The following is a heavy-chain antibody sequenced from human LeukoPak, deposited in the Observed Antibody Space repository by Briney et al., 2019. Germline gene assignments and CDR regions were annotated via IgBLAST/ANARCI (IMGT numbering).Heavy chain of an antibody. D-gene: IGHD6-6*01. Sequence: PGGSLRLSCAASGFTFDDYAMHWVRQAPGKGLEWVSGISWNGAGIAYADSVKGRFTISRDNAKNSLYLQMNSLTAEDMAFYYCAKDMTPYSPSSGYFDYWGQGTLVTVSS. CDR2: ISWNGAGI. CDR1: GFTFDDYA. CDR3: AKDMTPYSPSSGYFDY. V-gene: IGHV3-9*03. J-gene: IGHJ4*02.